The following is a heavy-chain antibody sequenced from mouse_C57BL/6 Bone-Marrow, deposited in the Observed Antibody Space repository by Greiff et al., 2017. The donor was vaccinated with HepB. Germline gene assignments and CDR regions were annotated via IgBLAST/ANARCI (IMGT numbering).Heavy chain of an antibody. CDR3: ARHPYSDDIGYYAMDY. V-gene: IGHV5-12*01. Sequence: DVMLVESGGGLVQPGGSLKLSCAASGFTFSDYYMYWVRQTPEKRLEWVAYISNGGGSTYYPDTVKGRFTISRDNAKNTLYLQMSSLKSEDTAMYYCARHPYSDDIGYYAMDYWGQGTSVTDSS. D-gene: IGHD2-12*01. CDR2: ISNGGGST. J-gene: IGHJ4*01. CDR1: GFTFSDYY.